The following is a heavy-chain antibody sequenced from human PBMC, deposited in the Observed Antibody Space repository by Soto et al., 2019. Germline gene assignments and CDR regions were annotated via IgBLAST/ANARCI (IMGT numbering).Heavy chain of an antibody. CDR3: ARQGGEYNTMSDY. V-gene: IGHV5-51*01. D-gene: IGHD3-10*01. CDR2: IYPGDSDS. CDR1: GYTFSKYC. Sequence: PGESLKISRNCSGYTFSKYCIGWVLQTPGKGLEWMGMIYPGDSDSRYSPSFEGQVTFSVDKSINTAYLQWNSLKASDTAMYYCARQGGEYNTMSDYWGQGTLVTVLL. J-gene: IGHJ4*02.